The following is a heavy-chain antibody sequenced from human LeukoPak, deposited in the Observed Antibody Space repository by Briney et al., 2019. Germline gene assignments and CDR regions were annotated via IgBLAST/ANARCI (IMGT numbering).Heavy chain of an antibody. CDR3: AKDSFGVTMVRGVPHF. CDR2: IRYDGSNK. J-gene: IGHJ4*02. Sequence: AGGSLRLSCAASGFTFSSYGMHWVRQAPGKGLEWVAFIRYDGSNKYYADSVKGRFTISRDNSKSTLYLQMNSLRAEDTAVYYCAKDSFGVTMVRGVPHFWGQGTLVTVSS. V-gene: IGHV3-30*02. CDR1: GFTFSSYG. D-gene: IGHD3-10*01.